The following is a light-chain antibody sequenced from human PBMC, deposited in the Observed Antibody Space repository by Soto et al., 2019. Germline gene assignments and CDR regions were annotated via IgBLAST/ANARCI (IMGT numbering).Light chain of an antibody. CDR2: GAS. V-gene: IGKV1-9*01. J-gene: IGKJ4*01. Sequence: DIQLTQSPSFLSASVGDRVTITCRASQGISSFLAWYQQKPGKAPKLLIYGASTLQSGVPSRFSGSGSGTEFTLTISSLQPEDVATYYCQQLNSYPLTFGGGRKVEIK. CDR1: QGISSF. CDR3: QQLNSYPLT.